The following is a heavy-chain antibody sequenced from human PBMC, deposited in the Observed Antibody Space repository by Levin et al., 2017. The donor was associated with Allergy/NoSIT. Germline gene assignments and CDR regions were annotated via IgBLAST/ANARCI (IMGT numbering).Heavy chain of an antibody. V-gene: IGHV4-30-2*01. J-gene: IGHJ4*02. D-gene: IGHD5-18*01. CDR1: GGSISSGGYS. CDR2: IYLSGST. Sequence: PSETLSLTCAVSGGSISSGGYSWSWIRQPPGKGLEWIGNIYLSGSTYYNPSLKSRVTISVDRSKNQFSLNLSSVTAADTAVYYCARVDGYSYGYYFDYWGQGTLVTVSS. CDR3: ARVDGYSYGYYFDY.